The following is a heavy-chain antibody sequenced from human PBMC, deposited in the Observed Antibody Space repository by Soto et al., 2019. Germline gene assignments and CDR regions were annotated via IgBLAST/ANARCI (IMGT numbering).Heavy chain of an antibody. CDR1: GFTYNSYD. V-gene: IGHV3-13*01. CDR2: MGGAGAK. J-gene: IGHJ6*02. CDR3: KRAAFGDGRDL. Sequence: EVQLVESGGGAVQPGGSLRLSWAADGFTYNSYDIHWVRQVAGGRLEWVSSMGGAGAKEYAASVRGRSIISRDNAKNSLYLQMDNLRVGDPAVYYCKRAAFGDGRDLGVQGTPVTVS. D-gene: IGHD3-10*01.